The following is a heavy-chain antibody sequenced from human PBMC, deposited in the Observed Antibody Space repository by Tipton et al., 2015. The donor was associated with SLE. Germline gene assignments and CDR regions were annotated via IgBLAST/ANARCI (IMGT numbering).Heavy chain of an antibody. D-gene: IGHD2-15*01. V-gene: IGHV1-24*01. CDR1: GYTLTDLS. CDR3: ARGVDISPHY. CDR2: FDPEDGER. Sequence: QLVQSGAEVKKPGASVKVFCKVSGYTLTDLSIHWVRQAPGKGLEWMGSFDPEDGERIYAQKYQGRITMAEDTSTDTAYMELSSLRSEGTAVFYCARGVDISPHYWGRGALVTVSS. J-gene: IGHJ4*02.